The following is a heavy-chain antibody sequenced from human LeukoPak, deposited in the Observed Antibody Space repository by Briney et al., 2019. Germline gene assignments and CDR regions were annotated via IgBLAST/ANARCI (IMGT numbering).Heavy chain of an antibody. V-gene: IGHV3-23*01. Sequence: GGSLRLSCAASGFTFSSYAMSWVRQAPGKGLEWVSAISASGHSTYYTDSVKGRFTISRDNSNSTLFLQMGSLSAEDTAIYYCATDVYGDYSRWFDPWGQGTLVTVSS. CDR2: ISASGHST. J-gene: IGHJ5*02. D-gene: IGHD4-17*01. CDR3: ATDVYGDYSRWFDP. CDR1: GFTFSSYA.